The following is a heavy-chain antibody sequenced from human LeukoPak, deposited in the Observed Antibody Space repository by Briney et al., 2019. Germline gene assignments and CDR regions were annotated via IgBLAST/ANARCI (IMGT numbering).Heavy chain of an antibody. V-gene: IGHV3-48*01. CDR1: GFTFSSYS. CDR3: ARVTYYYDSSGYYYGPSLFDY. J-gene: IGHJ4*02. D-gene: IGHD3-22*01. Sequence: PGGSLRLSCAASGFTFSSYSMSWVRQAPGKGLEWVSYISSSSSTIYYADSVKGRFTISRDNAKNSLYLQMNSLRAEDTAVYYCARVTYYYDSSGYYYGPSLFDYWGQGTLVTVSS. CDR2: ISSSSSTI.